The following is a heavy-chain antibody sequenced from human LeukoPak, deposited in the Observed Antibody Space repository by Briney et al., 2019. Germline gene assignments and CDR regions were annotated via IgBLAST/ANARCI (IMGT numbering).Heavy chain of an antibody. D-gene: IGHD6-19*01. V-gene: IGHV1-8*01. J-gene: IGHJ4*02. CDR3: ARGDRIAVAIDY. CDR2: TNPNSGNT. Sequence: AASVKVSCKASGYTFTSYDISWVRQATGQGLGWMGWTNPNSGNTGYAQKFQGRVTMTRNTAISTAYMELSSLRSEDTAVYYCARGDRIAVAIDYWGQGTLVTVSS. CDR1: GYTFTSYD.